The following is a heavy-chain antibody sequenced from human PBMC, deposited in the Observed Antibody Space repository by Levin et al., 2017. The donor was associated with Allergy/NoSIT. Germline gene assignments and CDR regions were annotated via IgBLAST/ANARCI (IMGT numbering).Heavy chain of an antibody. CDR1: GFTFSSYA. J-gene: IGHJ4*02. CDR2: ISGSGGST. CDR3: AMGGYSGYDALDY. Sequence: GESLKISCAASGFTFSSYAMSWVRQAPGKGLEWVSAISGSGGSTYYADSVKGRFTISRDNSKNTLYLQMNSLRAEDTAVYYCAMGGYSGYDALDYWGQGTLVTVSS. D-gene: IGHD5-12*01. V-gene: IGHV3-23*01.